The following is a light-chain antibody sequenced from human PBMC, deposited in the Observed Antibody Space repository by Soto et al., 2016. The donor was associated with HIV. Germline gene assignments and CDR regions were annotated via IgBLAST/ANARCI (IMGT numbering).Light chain of an antibody. CDR2: DDT. Sequence: SYELTQPPSVSVAPGKTARLTCGGNNIGSKNVHWYQQKPGQAPVLVVYDDTDRPSGIPERFSGSNSGDTATLTISRVEAGDEADYYCQVWDSSTDHNVFGTGTKVTVL. V-gene: IGLV3-21*03. CDR1: NIGSKN. CDR3: QVWDSSTDHNV. J-gene: IGLJ1*01.